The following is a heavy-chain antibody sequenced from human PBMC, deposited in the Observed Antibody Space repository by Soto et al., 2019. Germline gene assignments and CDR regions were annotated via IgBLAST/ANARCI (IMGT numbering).Heavy chain of an antibody. J-gene: IGHJ4*02. Sequence: GGSLRLSCAASGFTFSSYAMSWVRQAPGKGLEWVSAISGSGGSTYYADSVKGRFTISRDNSKNTLYLQMNGLRAEDAAVYYGAEESSDGVGATGGDFDYWGQGTLVTVSS. D-gene: IGHD1-26*01. CDR1: GFTFSSYA. V-gene: IGHV3-23*01. CDR3: AEESSDGVGATGGDFDY. CDR2: ISGSGGST.